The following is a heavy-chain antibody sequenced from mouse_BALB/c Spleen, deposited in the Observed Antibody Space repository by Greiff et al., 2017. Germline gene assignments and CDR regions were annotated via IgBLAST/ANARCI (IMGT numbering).Heavy chain of an antibody. J-gene: IGHJ1*01. CDR1: GYSITSDYA. Sequence: EVKLQESGPGLVKPSQSLSLTCTVTGYSITSDYAWNWIRQFPGNKLEWMGYISYSGSTSYNPSLKSRISITRDTSKNQFFLQLNSVTTEDTATYYCARDYYGSSPYWYFDVWGAGTTVTVSS. V-gene: IGHV3-2*02. D-gene: IGHD1-1*01. CDR2: ISYSGST. CDR3: ARDYYGSSPYWYFDV.